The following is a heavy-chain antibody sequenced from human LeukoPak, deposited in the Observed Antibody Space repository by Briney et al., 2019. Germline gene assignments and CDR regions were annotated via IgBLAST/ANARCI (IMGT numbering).Heavy chain of an antibody. J-gene: IGHJ4*02. V-gene: IGHV4-39*01. Sequence: PSQTLSLTCTVSGGSISSSSYYWGWIRQPPGKGLEWIGSIYYSGSTYYNPSLKSRVTISVDTSKNQFSLKLSSVTAADTAVYYCASVRGSPDYWGQGTLVTVSS. CDR3: ASVRGSPDY. D-gene: IGHD1-26*01. CDR2: IYYSGST. CDR1: GGSISSSSYY.